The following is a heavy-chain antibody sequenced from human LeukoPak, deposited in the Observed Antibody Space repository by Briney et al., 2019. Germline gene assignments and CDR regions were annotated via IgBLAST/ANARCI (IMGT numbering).Heavy chain of an antibody. V-gene: IGHV3-23*01. Sequence: GGSLRLSCAASGFTFTSYAMSWVRQAPGKGLEWVSNINFSGGTTYYADSVKGRFTISRDNSKNTLYLQMNSLRAEDTAVHHCAKGEATAAYYGMDVWGQGTTVTVSS. J-gene: IGHJ6*02. D-gene: IGHD6-13*01. CDR2: INFSGGTT. CDR1: GFTFTSYA. CDR3: AKGEATAAYYGMDV.